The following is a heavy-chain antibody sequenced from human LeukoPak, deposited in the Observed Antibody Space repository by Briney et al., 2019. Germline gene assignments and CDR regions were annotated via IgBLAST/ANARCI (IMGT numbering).Heavy chain of an antibody. CDR3: ARGRGSRSSSWYDAFDI. CDR2: IIPIFGTA. CDR1: GGTFSSYA. Sequence: GASVNVSCKASGGTFSSYAISWVRQAPGQGLEWMGGIIPIFGTANYAQKFQGRVTITADESTSTAYMELSSLRSEDTAVYYCARGRGSRSSSWYDAFDIWGQGTMVTVSS. D-gene: IGHD6-13*01. V-gene: IGHV1-69*13. J-gene: IGHJ3*02.